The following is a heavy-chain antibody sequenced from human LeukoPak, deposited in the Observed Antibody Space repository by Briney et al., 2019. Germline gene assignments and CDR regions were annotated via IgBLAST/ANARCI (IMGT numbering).Heavy chain of an antibody. D-gene: IGHD2-2*01. Sequence: GGSLRLSCAASGFTFSNAWMSWVRQAPGKGLEWVGRIKSKTDGGTTDYAAPVKGRFTISRDDSKNTLYLQMNSLKTEDTAVYYCTTDRCSSTSCYPLDIWGQGTMVTVSS. CDR3: TTDRCSSTSCYPLDI. CDR2: IKSKTDGGTT. V-gene: IGHV3-15*01. CDR1: GFTFSNAW. J-gene: IGHJ3*02.